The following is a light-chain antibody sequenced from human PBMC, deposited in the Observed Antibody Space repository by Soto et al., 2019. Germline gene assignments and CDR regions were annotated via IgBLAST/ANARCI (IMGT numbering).Light chain of an antibody. CDR2: AAS. CDR1: QSISRSY. V-gene: IGKV3-20*01. J-gene: IGKJ5*01. CDR3: QQYGSSPPIT. Sequence: EIVLTQSPGTLPLSRGERATLSCRASQSISRSYLAWYQQKPGQAPRLLIYAASSRATGIPDRFSGSGSGTDSNLTISRLEPEDSAVYYCQQYGSSPPITFGQGTRLEIK.